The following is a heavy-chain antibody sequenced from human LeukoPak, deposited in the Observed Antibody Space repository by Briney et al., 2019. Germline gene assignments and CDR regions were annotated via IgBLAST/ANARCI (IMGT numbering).Heavy chain of an antibody. J-gene: IGHJ6*03. CDR3: AKGLYCSSTSCYFENYYYYYMDV. CDR1: GFTFSSYG. V-gene: IGHV3-33*06. Sequence: GRSLRLSCAASGFTFSSYGMHWVRQAPGKGLEWVAVIWSDGGSEKYADSVKGRFTISRDNSKNTLYLQMNSLRAEDTALYYCAKGLYCSSTSCYFENYYYYYMDVWGKGTPVTVSS. CDR2: IWSDGGSE. D-gene: IGHD2-2*01.